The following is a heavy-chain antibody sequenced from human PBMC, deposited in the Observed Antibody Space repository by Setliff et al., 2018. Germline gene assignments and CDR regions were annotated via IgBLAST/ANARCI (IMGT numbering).Heavy chain of an antibody. CDR1: DGSISSYY. D-gene: IGHD3-22*01. Sequence: SETLSLTCTVSDGSISSYYWSWIRQPPGKGLEWIGYIYYSGSTNYNPSLKSRVTISVDTSKNQFSLKLSSVTAADTAVYYCARNPASGAYYSSRPFHFDYWGQGALVTVSS. CDR2: IYYSGST. V-gene: IGHV4-59*01. CDR3: ARNPASGAYYSSRPFHFDY. J-gene: IGHJ4*02.